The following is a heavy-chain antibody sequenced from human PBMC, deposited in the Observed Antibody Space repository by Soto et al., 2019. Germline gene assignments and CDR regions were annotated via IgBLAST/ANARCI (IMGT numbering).Heavy chain of an antibody. D-gene: IGHD3-3*01. Sequence: EVQLVESGGGLVKPGGSLRLSCAASGFTFSSYSMNWVRQAPGKGLEWVSSISSSSSYIYSADSVKGRFTISRDNAKNSLYLQMNSLRAEDTAVYYCARGNINYDFWSGPPTHFDYWGQGTLVTVSS. CDR1: GFTFSSYS. J-gene: IGHJ4*02. CDR2: ISSSSSYI. V-gene: IGHV3-21*01. CDR3: ARGNINYDFWSGPPTHFDY.